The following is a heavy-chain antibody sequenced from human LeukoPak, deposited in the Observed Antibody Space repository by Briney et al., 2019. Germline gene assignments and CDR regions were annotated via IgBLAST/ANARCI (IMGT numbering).Heavy chain of an antibody. V-gene: IGHV1-2*02. CDR2: INPNSGGT. Sequence: ASVKVSCKASGYTFTGHYMHWVRQAPGQGLEWMGWINPNSGGTNYAQKFQGRVTMTSDTSISTAFMELSRLRFDDTAVYYCARPRDYGDYDAFDIWGQGTMVTVSS. CDR1: GYTFTGHY. CDR3: ARPRDYGDYDAFDI. J-gene: IGHJ3*02. D-gene: IGHD4-17*01.